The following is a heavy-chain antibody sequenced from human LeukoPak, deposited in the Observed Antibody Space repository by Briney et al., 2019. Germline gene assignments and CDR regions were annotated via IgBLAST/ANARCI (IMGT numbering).Heavy chain of an antibody. CDR3: AKGSRTSRPYYFDF. CDR1: GFSFDEYA. D-gene: IGHD3/OR15-3a*01. V-gene: IGHV3-23*01. Sequence: PGGPLRLSCAASGFSFDEYAMGWVRHAPGKGLELISAITNGGGATYHADSVRGRFTISRTNSGNTLYLQMNSLRVEDSAAYHCAKGSRTSRPYYFDFWGQGALVTVSS. J-gene: IGHJ4*02. CDR2: ITNGGGAT.